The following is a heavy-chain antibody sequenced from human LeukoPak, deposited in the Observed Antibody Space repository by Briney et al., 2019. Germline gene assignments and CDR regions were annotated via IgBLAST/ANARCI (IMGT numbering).Heavy chain of an antibody. V-gene: IGHV3-21*01. D-gene: IGHD6-13*01. Sequence: PGGSLRLSCAASGFTFSSYSMNWVRQAPGKGLEWVSSISSSSGYIYYADSVKGRFTISRDNAKNSLYLQMNSLRAEDTAVYYCASPSDSSSWGLTFDYWGQGTLVTVSS. J-gene: IGHJ4*02. CDR2: ISSSSGYI. CDR3: ASPSDSSSWGLTFDY. CDR1: GFTFSSYS.